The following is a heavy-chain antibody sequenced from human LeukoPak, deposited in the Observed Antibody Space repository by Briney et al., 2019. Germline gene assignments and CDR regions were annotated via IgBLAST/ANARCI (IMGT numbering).Heavy chain of an antibody. CDR3: ARHRRYNWNPFDY. CDR2: IWYDGSNK. D-gene: IGHD1-1*01. Sequence: GGSLRLSCAASGFTFSSYGMHWVRQAPGKGLEWVAVIWYDGSNKYYADSVKGRFTISRDNSKNTLYLQMNSLRAEDTAVYYCARHRRYNWNPFDYWGQGTLVTVSS. CDR1: GFTFSSYG. J-gene: IGHJ4*02. V-gene: IGHV3-33*01.